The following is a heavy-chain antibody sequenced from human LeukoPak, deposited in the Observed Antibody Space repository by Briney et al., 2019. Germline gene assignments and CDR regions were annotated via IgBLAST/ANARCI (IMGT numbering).Heavy chain of an antibody. V-gene: IGHV4-39*01. CDR1: GGSISSSSYY. J-gene: IGHJ4*02. CDR2: IYYSGST. Sequence: SETLSLTCTVSGGSISSSSYYWGWIRQPPGKGLEWIGSIYYSGSTYYNPSLKSRVTISVDTSKNQFSLNLTSVTAADTAVYYCARHDDSGGPIDYWGQGTLVTVSS. CDR3: ARHDDSGGPIDY. D-gene: IGHD3-10*01.